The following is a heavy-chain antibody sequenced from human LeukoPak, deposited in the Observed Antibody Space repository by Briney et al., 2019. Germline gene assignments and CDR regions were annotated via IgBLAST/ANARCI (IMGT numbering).Heavy chain of an antibody. Sequence: GGSLRLSCAASGFTFSSYWMHWVRQAPGKGLVWVSRINSDGSSTSYADSVKGRFTISRDNAKNTLYLQMNSLRAEDTAVYYCARTHGPYYYDSSGYYQSSASVYYFDYWGQGTLVTVSS. D-gene: IGHD3-22*01. CDR1: GFTFSSYW. CDR2: INSDGSST. CDR3: ARTHGPYYYDSSGYYQSSASVYYFDY. V-gene: IGHV3-74*01. J-gene: IGHJ4*02.